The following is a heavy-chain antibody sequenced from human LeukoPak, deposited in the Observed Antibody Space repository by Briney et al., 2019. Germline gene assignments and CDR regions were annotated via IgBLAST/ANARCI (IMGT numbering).Heavy chain of an antibody. D-gene: IGHD3-22*01. J-gene: IGHJ4*02. CDR1: RFTFSSYW. V-gene: IGHV3-74*01. CDR3: ARGDPQLNYDSSGYLGGYFDY. Sequence: GRSLRLSCAASRFTFSSYWMHWVRQAPGKGLVWVSRINSDGSSTSYADSVKGRFTISRDNAKNTLYLQMNSLRAEDTAVYYCARGDPQLNYDSSGYLGGYFDYWGQGTLVTVSS. CDR2: INSDGSST.